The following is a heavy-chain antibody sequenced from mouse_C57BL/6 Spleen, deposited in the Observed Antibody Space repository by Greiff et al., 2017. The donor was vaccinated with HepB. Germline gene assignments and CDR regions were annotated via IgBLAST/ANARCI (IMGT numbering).Heavy chain of an antibody. CDR3: ARRGLGRGYYFDY. J-gene: IGHJ2*01. CDR2: IDPSDSYT. D-gene: IGHD4-1*01. V-gene: IGHV1-69*01. Sequence: QVQLQQPGAELVMPGASVKLSCKASGYTFTSYWMHWVKQRPGQGLEWIGEIDPSDSYTNYNQNLKGKSTFTVDKSSSTAYMQLSSLTSEDSAVYYCARRGLGRGYYFDYWGQGTTLTVSS. CDR1: GYTFTSYW.